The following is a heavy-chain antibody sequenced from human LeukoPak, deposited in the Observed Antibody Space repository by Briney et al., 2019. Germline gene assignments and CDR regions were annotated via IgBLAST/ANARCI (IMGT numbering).Heavy chain of an antibody. CDR3: VRDSPKLYQHYFEY. CDR1: GFTFTSYG. J-gene: IGHJ4*02. CDR2: VWHDGSNR. V-gene: IGHV3-33*01. Sequence: DPGGSLRLSCAASGFTFTSYGIHWVRQAPGKGLEWVAGVWHDGSNRYYADSVKGRFAISRDNSKNTVSLEMNSLRAEDTAVYYCVRDSPKLYQHYFEYWGQGTLVTVSS. D-gene: IGHD3-10*01.